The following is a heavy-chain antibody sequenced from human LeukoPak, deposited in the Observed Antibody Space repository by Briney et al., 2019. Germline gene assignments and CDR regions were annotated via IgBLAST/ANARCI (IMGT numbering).Heavy chain of an antibody. CDR3: ARVFGTRKGPMDY. Sequence: SVKVSCKASGGTFSNYAISWVRQPPGRGPEWMGRIIPILCITNYAQKFQGRVTITADKSTSTAYMELRSLRSEDTAVYYCARVFGTRKGPMDYWGQGTLVTVSS. CDR2: IIPILCIT. V-gene: IGHV1-69*04. CDR1: GGTFSNYA. J-gene: IGHJ4*02. D-gene: IGHD3-10*01.